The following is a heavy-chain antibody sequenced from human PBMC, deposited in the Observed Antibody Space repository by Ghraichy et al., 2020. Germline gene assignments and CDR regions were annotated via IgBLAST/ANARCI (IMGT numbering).Heavy chain of an antibody. D-gene: IGHD3-10*01. V-gene: IGHV3-23*01. CDR3: AKDGDLLWFGELLYIGAFDI. CDR1: GFTFSSYA. J-gene: IGHJ3*02. Sequence: GGSLRLSCAASGFTFSSYAMSWVRQAQGKGLEWVSAISGSGGSTYYADSVKGRFTITRENSKNTLYLQMKSLRAEDTAVYYCAKDGDLLWFGELLYIGAFDIWGPGTMVTVSS. CDR2: ISGSGGST.